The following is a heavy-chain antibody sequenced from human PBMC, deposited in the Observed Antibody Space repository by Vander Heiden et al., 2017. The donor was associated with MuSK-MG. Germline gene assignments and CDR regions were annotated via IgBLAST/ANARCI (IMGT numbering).Heavy chain of an antibody. J-gene: IGHJ4*02. CDR1: GYTFTHFG. V-gene: IGHV1-18*01. CDR2: ISAYNGNT. D-gene: IGHD6-13*01. CDR3: ARDPPSLTAAGLFDS. Sequence: QVQLVQSGAEVKKPGASVKVSCKASGYTFTHFGISWVRQAPGQGLEWMGWISAYNGNTNYAQNLQGRVTVTTDTSASTAYMELRGLRSDDTAVYYCARDPPSLTAAGLFDSWGQGTLVTVSS.